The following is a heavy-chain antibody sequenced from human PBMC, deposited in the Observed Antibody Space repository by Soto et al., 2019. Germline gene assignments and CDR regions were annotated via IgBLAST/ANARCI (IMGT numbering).Heavy chain of an antibody. J-gene: IGHJ4*02. CDR1: GDSISSGDYH. CDR3: ARGSRATINS. Sequence: QVQLQESGPGLVKPSQTLSLTCTVSGDSISSGDYHWSWIRQPPGKGLEWIGYIYYSGSTYYNPSLKSRRTVSLDTSKNQFSLKLNSVTAGDTAVYYCARGSRATINSWGQGTLVTISS. CDR2: IYYSGST. D-gene: IGHD5-12*01. V-gene: IGHV4-30-4*01.